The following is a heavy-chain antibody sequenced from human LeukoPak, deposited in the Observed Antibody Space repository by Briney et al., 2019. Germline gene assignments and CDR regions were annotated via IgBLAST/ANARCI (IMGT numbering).Heavy chain of an antibody. J-gene: IGHJ4*02. Sequence: PGGSLRLSCAASGFTFSSYAMHWVRQAPGKGLEWVAVISYDGSNKYYADSVKGRFTISRDNAKNTLYLQINSLRAEDTAVYYCVRDREYSPDYWGQGTLVTVSS. CDR2: ISYDGSNK. CDR3: VRDREYSPDY. CDR1: GFTFSSYA. V-gene: IGHV3-30*04. D-gene: IGHD5-18*01.